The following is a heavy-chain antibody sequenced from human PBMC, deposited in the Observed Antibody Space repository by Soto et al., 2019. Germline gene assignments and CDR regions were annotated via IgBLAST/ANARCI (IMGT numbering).Heavy chain of an antibody. V-gene: IGHV4-30-2*01. CDR2: IYHSGST. Sequence: PSETLSLTCAVSGGSISSGGYSWSWIRQPPGKGLEWIGYIYHSGSTYYNPSLKSRVAISVDRSKNQFSLKLSSVTAADTAVYYCARQDSSYGEFDYWGQGTLVTVSS. J-gene: IGHJ4*02. D-gene: IGHD4-17*01. CDR1: GGSISSGGYS. CDR3: ARQDSSYGEFDY.